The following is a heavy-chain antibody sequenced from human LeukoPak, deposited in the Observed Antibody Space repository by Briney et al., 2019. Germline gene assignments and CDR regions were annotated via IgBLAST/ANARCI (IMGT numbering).Heavy chain of an antibody. CDR3: AEAHCSTTSCYRGWFDP. V-gene: IGHV3-9*01. D-gene: IGHD2-2*01. Sequence: GGSLRLSCAASGFTFADYAMHCVRQVPGKGLEWVSGISWNSGSIVYADSVKGRFTISRDNAKNSLYLQMNSLRAEDTALYYCAEAHCSTTSCYRGWFDPWGQGTLVTVSS. CDR2: ISWNSGSI. J-gene: IGHJ5*02. CDR1: GFTFADYA.